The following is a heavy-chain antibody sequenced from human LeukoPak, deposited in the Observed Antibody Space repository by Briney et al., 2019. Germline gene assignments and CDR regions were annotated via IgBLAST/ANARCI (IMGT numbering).Heavy chain of an antibody. Sequence: ETLSLTCAVYGGSFSGYYWSWIRQPPGKGLECVSGINWNGGSTGYADSVKGRFTISRDNAKNSLYLQLNRLRAEDRAWYYCAKDTVTGTTGADYYMDVWGKGTTVTVSS. CDR2: INWNGGST. CDR1: GGSFSGYY. D-gene: IGHD1-20*01. V-gene: IGHV3-20*04. J-gene: IGHJ6*03. CDR3: AKDTVTGTTGADYYMDV.